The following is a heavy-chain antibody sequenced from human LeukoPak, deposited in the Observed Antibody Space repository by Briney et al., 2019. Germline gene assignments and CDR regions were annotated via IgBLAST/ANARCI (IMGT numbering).Heavy chain of an antibody. J-gene: IGHJ3*02. CDR3: TKSDGSGLIRI. V-gene: IGHV4-34*01. CDR2: INHSGST. CDR1: GESFSGYY. Sequence: TETLSLTCAVYGESFSGYYWGSSRQPPGKGLEWIWEINHSGSTNYNPSRKSQVTIAQDKPQSQFSLKMIAMTLADTVVYYCTKSDGSGLIRICGRGKMVTVSS. D-gene: IGHD3-22*01.